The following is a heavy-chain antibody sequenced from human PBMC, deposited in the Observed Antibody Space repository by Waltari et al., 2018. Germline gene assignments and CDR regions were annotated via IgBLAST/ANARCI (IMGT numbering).Heavy chain of an antibody. Sequence: QVQLVQSGAEVKKPGASVKVSCKASGYTFTSYAMHWVRQAPGQRLEWMGWINAGNGNTKYSQKFQGRVTITRDTSASTAYMELSSLSSEDTAVYYCARPSTGIAARPLTYFDYWGQGTLVTVSS. D-gene: IGHD6-6*01. CDR1: GYTFTSYA. CDR3: ARPSTGIAARPLTYFDY. V-gene: IGHV1-3*01. CDR2: INAGNGNT. J-gene: IGHJ4*02.